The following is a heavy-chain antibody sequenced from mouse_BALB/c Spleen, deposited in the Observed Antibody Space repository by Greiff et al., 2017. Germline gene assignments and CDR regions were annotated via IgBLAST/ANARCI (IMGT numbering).Heavy chain of an antibody. CDR1: GFTFSSYT. D-gene: IGHD1-2*01. CDR3: TRDTTTATGYYFDY. J-gene: IGHJ2*01. V-gene: IGHV5-6-4*01. Sequence: DVMLVESGGGLVKPGGSLKLSCAASGFTFSSYTMSWVRQTPEKRLEWVATISSGGSYTYYPDSVKGRFTISRDNAKNTLYLQMSSLKSEDTAMYYCTRDTTTATGYYFDYWGQGTTLTVSS. CDR2: ISSGGSYT.